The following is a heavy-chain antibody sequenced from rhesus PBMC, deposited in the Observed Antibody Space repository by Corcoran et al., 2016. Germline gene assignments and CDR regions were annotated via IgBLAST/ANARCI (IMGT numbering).Heavy chain of an antibody. V-gene: IGHV3-54*02. Sequence: EVQLVESGGGLVQPGGSLRLSCAASGFTFSSYGMHWVRQAPGKGLEWVAVISYDGSYKYYADSVKDRFTISRDNSKNMLYLQMNNLTLEDTAVYYCARDLGSGSYYYFDYWGQGVLVTVSS. CDR1: GFTFSSYG. CDR3: ARDLGSGSYYYFDY. J-gene: IGHJ4*01. D-gene: IGHD3-16*01. CDR2: ISYDGSYK.